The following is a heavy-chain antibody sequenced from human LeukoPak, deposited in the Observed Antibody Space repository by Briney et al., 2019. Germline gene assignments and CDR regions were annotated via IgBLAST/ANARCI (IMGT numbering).Heavy chain of an antibody. CDR3: AKGVEDTGIYYYYYMDV. D-gene: IGHD5-18*01. CDR1: GVTFSSYTFSTYA. Sequence: PGGSLRLSCAASGVTFSSYTFSTYAMSWVRQAPGKGLVWVSAVSGSGVSTYYADSVKGRFTISRDNSKNTLYLQMNGLRAEDTAVYYCAKGVEDTGIYYYYYMDVWGKGTTVTVSS. CDR2: VSGSGVST. J-gene: IGHJ6*03. V-gene: IGHV3-23*01.